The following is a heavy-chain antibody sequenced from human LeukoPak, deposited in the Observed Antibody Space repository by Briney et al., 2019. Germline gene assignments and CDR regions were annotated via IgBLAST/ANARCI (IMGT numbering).Heavy chain of an antibody. Sequence: SSETLSLTCTVSGGSISSYYWAWIRQPPGKGLEWIGYIYYSGNTNYNPSLKSRVTISVDTSKNQFSLKLSSVTAADTAVYYCARVSFIPAVNFGWWFDPWGQGTLVTASS. V-gene: IGHV4-59*01. CDR3: ARVSFIPAVNFGWWFDP. CDR2: IYYSGNT. J-gene: IGHJ5*02. CDR1: GGSISSYY. D-gene: IGHD6-13*01.